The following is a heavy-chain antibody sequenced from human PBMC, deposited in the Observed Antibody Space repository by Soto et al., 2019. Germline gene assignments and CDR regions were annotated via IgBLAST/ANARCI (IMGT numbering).Heavy chain of an antibody. CDR2: IYSGGST. V-gene: IGHV3-66*01. D-gene: IGHD3-16*01. CDR1: GFTVSSNY. CDR3: AREGRFVDYRHRDYYYGIYF. J-gene: IGHJ6*02. Sequence: SLRLSCAASGFTVSSNYMSWVRQAPGKGLEWVSVIYSGGSTYYADSVKGRFTISRDNSKNTLYLQMNSLRAEDTAVYYCAREGRFVDYRHRDYYYGIYFWTQRTTVPVS.